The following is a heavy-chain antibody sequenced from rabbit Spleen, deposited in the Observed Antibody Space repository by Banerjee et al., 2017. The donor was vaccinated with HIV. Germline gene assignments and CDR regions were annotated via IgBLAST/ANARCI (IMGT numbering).Heavy chain of an antibody. J-gene: IGHJ4*01. CDR1: GFSFSNKAV. D-gene: IGHD4-2*01. V-gene: IGHV1S40*01. CDR3: ARDSAGREDFNL. Sequence: QSLEESGGDLVKPGASLTLTCTASGFSFSNKAVMCWVRQAPGKGLEWIGYIDPVFGITYYANWVNGRFSISRENAQNTVFLQMTSLTAADTATYFCARDSAGREDFNLWGQGTLVTVS. CDR2: IDPVFGIT.